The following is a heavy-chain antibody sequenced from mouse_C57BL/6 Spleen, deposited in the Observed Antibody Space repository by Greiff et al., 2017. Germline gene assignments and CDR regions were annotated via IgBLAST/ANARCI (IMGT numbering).Heavy chain of an antibody. CDR1: GFTFTDYG. CDR3: TSPPRGYYAMDY. Sequence: EVQLVESGGGLVKPGGSLKLSCAASGFTFTDYGMHWVRQAPEKGLEWVAYISSGSSTIYYADTVKGRFTISRDNAKNTLFLQLTSLRSEDTAMYCCTSPPRGYYAMDYWGQGTSVTVSS. V-gene: IGHV5-17*01. CDR2: ISSGSSTI. J-gene: IGHJ4*01.